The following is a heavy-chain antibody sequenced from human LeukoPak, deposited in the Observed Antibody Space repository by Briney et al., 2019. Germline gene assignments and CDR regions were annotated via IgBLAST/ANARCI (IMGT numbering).Heavy chain of an antibody. CDR1: GGSISSYY. Sequence: SETLALTCTVSGGSISSYYWSWIRQPAGKGLEWIGRSYTSGSTNYNPSLKSRVTMSVDTSKNQFSLKLSSVTAADTAVYYCARDGEQQLVRAPYYYYGMDVWDQGTTVTVSS. V-gene: IGHV4-4*07. J-gene: IGHJ6*02. CDR3: ARDGEQQLVRAPYYYYGMDV. D-gene: IGHD6-13*01. CDR2: SYTSGST.